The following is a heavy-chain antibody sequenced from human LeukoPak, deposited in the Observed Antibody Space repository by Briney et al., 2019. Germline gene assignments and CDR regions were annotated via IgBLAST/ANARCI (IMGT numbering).Heavy chain of an antibody. CDR1: GFTFSSYA. J-gene: IGHJ2*01. V-gene: IGHV3-30-3*01. CDR2: MSYDGSNK. CDR3: ARDGPPLLVTYPNWYFDL. Sequence: GGSLRLSCAASGFTFSSYAMHWVRQAPGKGLEWVAVMSYDGSNKYYADSVKGRFTISRDNSKNTLSLQMNSLRAEDTAVYYCARDGPPLLVTYPNWYFDLWGRGTLVTVSS. D-gene: IGHD3-9*01.